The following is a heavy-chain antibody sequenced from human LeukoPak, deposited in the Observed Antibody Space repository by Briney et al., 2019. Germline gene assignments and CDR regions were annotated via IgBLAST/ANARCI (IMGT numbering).Heavy chain of an antibody. CDR3: ARDWGAIPHYYDSSGPDAFDI. J-gene: IGHJ3*02. CDR2: ISSSHIYM. D-gene: IGHD3-22*01. Sequence: GGSLRLSCAASGFDFTSYPMGWVRQAPGKGLEWISTISSSHIYMFYTNSVKGRFTISRDNAKTSLYLQMNSLRVEDTAIYYCARDWGAIPHYYDSSGPDAFDIWGQGTMVTVSS. V-gene: IGHV3-21*01. CDR1: GFDFTSYP.